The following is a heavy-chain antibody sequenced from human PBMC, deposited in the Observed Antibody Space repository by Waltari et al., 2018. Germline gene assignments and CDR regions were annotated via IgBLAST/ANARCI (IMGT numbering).Heavy chain of an antibody. CDR3: ARELLDRYFDWLYIDY. CDR2: IYRGGST. V-gene: IGHV3-66*01. CDR1: GLTASTIS. D-gene: IGHD3-9*01. Sequence: VRLAESGGRLVEPGRSLGRPCAHAGLTASTISIPWVRQAPGEGLEWVAVIYRGGSTYYADSVKGRFTISRDNSKNTVYLQMNSLRVEDTAVYFCARELLDRYFDWLYIDYWGQGTLVTVSS. J-gene: IGHJ4*02.